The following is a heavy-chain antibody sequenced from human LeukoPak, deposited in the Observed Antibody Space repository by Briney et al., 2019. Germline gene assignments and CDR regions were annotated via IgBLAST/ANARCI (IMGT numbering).Heavy chain of an antibody. V-gene: IGHV3-7*03. CDR3: ARNNGMGV. J-gene: IGHJ6*02. CDR2: VNRDGSGT. CDR1: GFALSSHW. Sequence: GGSLRLSCAASGFALSSHWMTWVRQVPGRGPEWVANVNRDGSGTYYLDSVKGRFTISKDNAKNSLYLQMNSLRAEDTALYHCARNNGMGVWGQGTTVIVSS.